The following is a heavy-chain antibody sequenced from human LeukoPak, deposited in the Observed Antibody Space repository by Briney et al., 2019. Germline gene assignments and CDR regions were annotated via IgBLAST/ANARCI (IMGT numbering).Heavy chain of an antibody. V-gene: IGHV3-9*01. Sequence: PGGSLRLACIASGFTFDDYAMHSGRQAPGRGVEWVSGLSWNSGSIRYADSVKGRFTISRDHAKNSLYLHMNRLRAEDTALYYWAKDSSGWYEGGGPNYWGQRTLV. J-gene: IGHJ4*02. CDR3: AKDSSGWYEGGGPNY. CDR1: GFTFDDYA. CDR2: LSWNSGSI. D-gene: IGHD6-19*01.